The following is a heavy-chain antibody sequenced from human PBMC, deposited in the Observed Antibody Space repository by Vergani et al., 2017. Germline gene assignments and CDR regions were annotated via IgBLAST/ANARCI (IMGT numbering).Heavy chain of an antibody. V-gene: IGHV4-38-2*01. D-gene: IGHD3-22*01. CDR2: IYHSGST. Sequence: QVHLRESGPGLVRPSETLSLTCGVSGYAITSGYYWGWIRQSPGKGLEWIGEIYHSGSTNYNPSLKSRVTISVDKSKNQFSLKLSSVTAADTAVYYCASNGYYCLDYWGRGTLVTVSS. J-gene: IGHJ4*02. CDR3: ASNGYYCLDY. CDR1: GYAITSGYY.